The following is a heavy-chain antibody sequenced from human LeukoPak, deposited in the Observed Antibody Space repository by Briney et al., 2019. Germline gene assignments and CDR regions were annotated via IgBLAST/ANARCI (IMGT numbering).Heavy chain of an antibody. CDR1: GFTVSSNY. D-gene: IGHD3-22*01. J-gene: IGHJ4*02. CDR3: AKDSPWPSSGYYHY. V-gene: IGHV3-23*01. Sequence: GGSLRLSCAASGFTVSSNYMSWVRQAPGKGLEWVSAISGSGGSTYYADSVKGRFTISRDNSKNTLYLQMNSLRAEDTAVYYCAKDSPWPSSGYYHYWGQGTLVTVSS. CDR2: ISGSGGST.